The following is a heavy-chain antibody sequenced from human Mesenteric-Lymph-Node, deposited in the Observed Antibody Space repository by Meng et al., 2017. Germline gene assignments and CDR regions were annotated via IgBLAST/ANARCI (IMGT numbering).Heavy chain of an antibody. Sequence: ASVKVSCKASGYTFTSYGISWVRQAPGQGLEWMGWISAYNGNTNYAQKLQGRVTMTTDTSTSTAYMELRSLRSDDTAVYYCARDVWELPLNYYYGMDVWGQGTTVTVSS. D-gene: IGHD1-26*01. V-gene: IGHV1-18*01. J-gene: IGHJ6*02. CDR1: GYTFTSYG. CDR2: ISAYNGNT. CDR3: ARDVWELPLNYYYGMDV.